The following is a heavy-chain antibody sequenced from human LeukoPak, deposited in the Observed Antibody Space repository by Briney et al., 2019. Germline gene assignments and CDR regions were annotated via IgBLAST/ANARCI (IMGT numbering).Heavy chain of an antibody. D-gene: IGHD2-2*01. Sequence: TGGSLRLSCAASGFTFSSYGMHWVRQAPGKGLEWVAFIRYDGSNKYYADSVKGRFTISRDSSKNTLYLQMNSLRAEDTAVYYCAKEVVVPAAMGYMDVWGKGTTVTVSS. CDR2: IRYDGSNK. CDR3: AKEVVVPAAMGYMDV. CDR1: GFTFSSYG. J-gene: IGHJ6*03. V-gene: IGHV3-30*02.